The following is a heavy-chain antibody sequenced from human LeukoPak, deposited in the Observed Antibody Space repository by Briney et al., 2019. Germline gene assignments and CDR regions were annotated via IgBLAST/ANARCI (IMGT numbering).Heavy chain of an antibody. CDR2: IKEDGSEK. V-gene: IGHV3-7*01. J-gene: IGHJ4*02. CDR3: ASSYSSDWYSRWIDY. D-gene: IGHD6-19*01. Sequence: GGSLRLSCVASGFNFRTYWMTWVRQAPGKGLEWVASIKEDGSEKYYVDSVKGRFTISRDNAKKSLDLQMNSLRAEDTAVYYCASSYSSDWYSRWIDYWGQGTLVTVSS. CDR1: GFNFRTYW.